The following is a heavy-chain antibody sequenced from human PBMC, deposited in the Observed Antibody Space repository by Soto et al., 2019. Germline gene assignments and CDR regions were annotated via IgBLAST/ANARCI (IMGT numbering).Heavy chain of an antibody. CDR1: GYTFTSYY. Sequence: VASVKVSCKASGYTFTSYYMHWVRQAPGQGLEWMGIINPSGGSASYAQKFQGRVTMTRDTSTTTVYMELSSLRSEDTAVYYCARDRDNIWFDPWGQGTLVTVSS. V-gene: IGHV1-46*03. J-gene: IGHJ5*02. CDR2: INPSGGSA. CDR3: ARDRDNIWFDP.